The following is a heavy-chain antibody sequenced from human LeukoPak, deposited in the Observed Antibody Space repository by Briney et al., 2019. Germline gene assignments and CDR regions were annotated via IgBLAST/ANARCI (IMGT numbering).Heavy chain of an antibody. CDR1: GYTFTGYY. CDR3: ARDGYYDILTGYLVYYYYGMDV. J-gene: IGHJ6*02. D-gene: IGHD3-9*01. V-gene: IGHV1-2*02. Sequence: GASVKVSCKASGYTFTGYYMHWVRQAPGQGLEWMGWINPNSGGTNYAQKFQGRVTMTRDTSISTAYMELSRLRSDDTAVYYCARDGYYDILTGYLVYYYYGMDVWGQGTTVTVSS. CDR2: INPNSGGT.